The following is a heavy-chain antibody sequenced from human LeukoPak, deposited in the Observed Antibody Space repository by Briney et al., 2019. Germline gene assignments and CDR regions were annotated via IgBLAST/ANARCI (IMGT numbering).Heavy chain of an antibody. J-gene: IGHJ5*02. D-gene: IGHD2-15*01. Sequence: ASVKVSCKASGYTFTSYYMHWVRQAPGQGLEWMGIINPSGGSTSYAQKFQGRVTMTRDMSTSTVYMELSSLRSEDTAGYYCARGVGVVAVQYNWFDPWGQGTLVTVSS. CDR2: INPSGGST. CDR1: GYTFTSYY. CDR3: ARGVGVVAVQYNWFDP. V-gene: IGHV1-46*01.